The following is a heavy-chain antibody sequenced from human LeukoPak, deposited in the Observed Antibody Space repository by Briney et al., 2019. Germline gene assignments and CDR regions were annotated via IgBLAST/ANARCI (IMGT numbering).Heavy chain of an antibody. D-gene: IGHD1-26*01. CDR3: AREEESGSLYYFDY. V-gene: IGHV1-2*04. CDR1: GCTFTGYY. J-gene: IGHJ4*02. CDR2: INPNSGGT. Sequence: ASVKVSCKASGCTFTGYYMHWVRQAPGQGLEWMGWINPNSGGTNYAQKFQGWVTMTRDTSISTAYMELSRLRSDDTAVYYCAREEESGSLYYFDYWGQGTLVTVSS.